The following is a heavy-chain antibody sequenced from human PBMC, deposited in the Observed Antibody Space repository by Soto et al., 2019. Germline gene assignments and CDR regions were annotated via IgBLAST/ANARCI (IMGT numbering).Heavy chain of an antibody. V-gene: IGHV4-61*01. J-gene: IGHJ4*02. D-gene: IGHD5-12*01. CDR3: ARDSLATDY. CDR1: GGSVSSGSYY. Sequence: SETLSLTCTVSGGSVSSGSYYWSWIRQPPGKGLEWIGYIYYSGSTNYNPSLKSRVTISVDTSKNQFSLKLSSVTAADTAVYYCARDSLATDYWGQGTLVTVSS. CDR2: IYYSGST.